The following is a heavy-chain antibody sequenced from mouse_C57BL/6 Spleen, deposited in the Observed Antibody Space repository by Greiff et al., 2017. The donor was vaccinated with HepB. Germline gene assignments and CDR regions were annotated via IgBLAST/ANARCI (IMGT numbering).Heavy chain of an antibody. J-gene: IGHJ4*01. CDR3: ARDRPLIYDGFYYAMDY. D-gene: IGHD2-3*01. V-gene: IGHV5-16*01. CDR1: GFTFSDYY. CDR2: INYDGSST. Sequence: EVMLVESEGGLVQPGSSMKLSCTASGFTFSDYYMAWVRQVPEKGLEWVANINYDGSSTYYLDYLKSRFIISRDNAKNILYLQMSSLKSEDTATYYCARDRPLIYDGFYYAMDYWGQGTSVTVSS.